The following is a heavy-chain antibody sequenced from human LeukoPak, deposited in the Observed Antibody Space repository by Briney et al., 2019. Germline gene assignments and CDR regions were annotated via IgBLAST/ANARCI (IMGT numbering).Heavy chain of an antibody. CDR2: ISSSGSTI. D-gene: IGHD3-22*01. Sequence: GGSLRLSCAASGFTFSSYSMNWVRQAPGKGLEWVSYISSSGSTIYYADSVKGRFTISRDNAKNSLYLQMNSLRAEDTAVYYCARTGYDSSGYYSDYWGQGTLVTVSS. V-gene: IGHV3-48*01. J-gene: IGHJ4*02. CDR1: GFTFSSYS. CDR3: ARTGYDSSGYYSDY.